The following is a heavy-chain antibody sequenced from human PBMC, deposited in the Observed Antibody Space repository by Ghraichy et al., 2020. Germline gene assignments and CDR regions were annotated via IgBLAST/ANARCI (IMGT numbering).Heavy chain of an antibody. D-gene: IGHD3-22*01. CDR1: GGSISSYY. V-gene: IGHV4-59*01. J-gene: IGHJ4*02. CDR2: IYYSGST. CDR3: ARTPRDSSGYHMGY. Sequence: SETLSLTCTVSGGSISSYYWSWIRQPPGKGLEWIGYIYYSGSTNYNPSLKSRVTISVDTSKNQFSLKLSSVTAADTAVYYCARTPRDSSGYHMGYWGQGTLVTVSS.